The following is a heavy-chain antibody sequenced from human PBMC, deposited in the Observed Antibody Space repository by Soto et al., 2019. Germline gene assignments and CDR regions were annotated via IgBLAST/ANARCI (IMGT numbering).Heavy chain of an antibody. Sequence: QVQLVQSGAEVKKPGASVKVSCKASGYTFTSYGFIWVRQAPGQGLEWMGWISAYNGNTNYAQKVQGRVTMTTDTSTTTACMELRSLRSDDTAVYYCARDRGSYALDYWGQGTLVTVSS. CDR3: ARDRGSYALDY. D-gene: IGHD1-26*01. CDR2: ISAYNGNT. CDR1: GYTFTSYG. V-gene: IGHV1-18*01. J-gene: IGHJ4*02.